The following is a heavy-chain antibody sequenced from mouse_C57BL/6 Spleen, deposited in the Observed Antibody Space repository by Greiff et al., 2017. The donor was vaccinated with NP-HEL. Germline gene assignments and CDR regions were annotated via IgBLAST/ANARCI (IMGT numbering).Heavy chain of an antibody. Sequence: EVQVVESGPVLVKPGASVKMSCKASGYTFTDYYMNWVKQSHGKSLEWIGVINPYNGGTSYNQKFKGKATLTVDKSSSTAYMELNSLTSEDSAVYYCARETTVVGDYAMDYWGQGTSVTVSS. J-gene: IGHJ4*01. CDR3: ARETTVVGDYAMDY. V-gene: IGHV1-19*01. D-gene: IGHD1-1*01. CDR2: INPYNGGT. CDR1: GYTFTDYY.